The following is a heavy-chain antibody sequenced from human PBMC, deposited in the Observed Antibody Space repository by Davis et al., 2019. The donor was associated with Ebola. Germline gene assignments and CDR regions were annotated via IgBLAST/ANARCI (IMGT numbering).Heavy chain of an antibody. J-gene: IGHJ4*02. CDR2: ISYDGSNK. CDR3: ASQGFVSYCGGDCYLFDY. Sequence: GESLKISCAASGFTFSSYGMHWVRQAPGKGLEWVAVISYDGSNKYYADSVKGRFTISRDNSKNTLYLQMNSLRAEDTAVYYCASQGFVSYCGGDCYLFDYWGQGTLVTVSS. V-gene: IGHV3-30*03. D-gene: IGHD2-21*01. CDR1: GFTFSSYG.